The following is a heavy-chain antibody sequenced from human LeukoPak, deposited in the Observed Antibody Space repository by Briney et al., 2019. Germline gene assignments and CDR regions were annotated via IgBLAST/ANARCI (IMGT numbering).Heavy chain of an antibody. D-gene: IGHD3-10*01. Sequence: SETLSLTCTVSGGSISSYYWSWIRQPPGKGLEWIGSIYHSGSTYYNPSLKSRVTISVDTSKNQFSLKLSSVTAADTAVYYCARAPYYGSGTRFDYWGQGTLVTVSS. CDR2: IYHSGST. V-gene: IGHV4-38-2*02. CDR3: ARAPYYGSGTRFDY. CDR1: GGSISSYY. J-gene: IGHJ4*02.